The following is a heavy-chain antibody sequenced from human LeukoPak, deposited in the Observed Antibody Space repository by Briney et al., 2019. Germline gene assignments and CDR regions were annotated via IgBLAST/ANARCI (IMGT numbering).Heavy chain of an antibody. Sequence: PSETLSLTCTVSGGSISSGGYYWSWIRQHPGKGLEWIGYIYYSGSTYYNPSLKSRVTISVDTSKNQFSLKLSSVTAADTAVYYCARISMIVVVSSDQYYFDCWGQGTLVTVSS. V-gene: IGHV4-31*03. CDR3: ARISMIVVVSSDQYYFDC. D-gene: IGHD3-22*01. CDR1: GGSISSGGYY. CDR2: IYYSGST. J-gene: IGHJ4*02.